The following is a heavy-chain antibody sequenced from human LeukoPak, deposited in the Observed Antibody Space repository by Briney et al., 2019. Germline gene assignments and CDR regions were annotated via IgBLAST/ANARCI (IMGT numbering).Heavy chain of an antibody. J-gene: IGHJ4*02. Sequence: PSETLSLTCTVSGGSISSSSYYWGWIRQPPGKGLEWIGSIYYSGSTYYNPSLKSRVTISVDTSKNQFSLKLSSVTAADTAGYYCARHLPTYYYDSSGYSNFYYWGQGTLVTVSS. V-gene: IGHV4-39*01. D-gene: IGHD3-22*01. CDR1: GGSISSSSYY. CDR3: ARHLPTYYYDSSGYSNFYY. CDR2: IYYSGST.